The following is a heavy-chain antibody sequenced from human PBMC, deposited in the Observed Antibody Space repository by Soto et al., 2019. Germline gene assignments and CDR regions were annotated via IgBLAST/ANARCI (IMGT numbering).Heavy chain of an antibody. CDR1: DGSIISYY. J-gene: IGHJ3*01. CDR3: VRGYYGDSGLFYAFDL. Sequence: SETMSLTCTVSDGSIISYYWSWIQQPPWKGLERIGYIYYSGSTNYKPSLKSRVTISIDTSKNKFSLKLSSVTAADTAVYYCVRGYYGDSGLFYAFDLWGKAKMV. D-gene: IGHD4-17*01. V-gene: IGHV4-59*01. CDR2: IYYSGST.